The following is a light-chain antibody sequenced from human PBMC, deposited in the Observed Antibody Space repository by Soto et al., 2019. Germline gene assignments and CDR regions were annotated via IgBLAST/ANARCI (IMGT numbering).Light chain of an antibody. V-gene: IGKV3-11*01. Sequence: EIVLTQSPATLSLSPGESATLSCRASQSVSSYLAWYHQKPGQAPRLLIYDASNSATGIPARFSGSGSGTDVTLTISSLEPEDFAVYCCQQHSNWPPVTFGQGKRLEI. CDR1: QSVSSY. CDR2: DAS. J-gene: IGKJ5*01. CDR3: QQHSNWPPVT.